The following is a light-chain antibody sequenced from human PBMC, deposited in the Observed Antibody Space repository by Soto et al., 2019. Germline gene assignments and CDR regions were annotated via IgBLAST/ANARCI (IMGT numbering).Light chain of an antibody. CDR1: QSISSW. CDR2: DAS. CDR3: QLYNSYSWT. V-gene: IGKV1-5*01. Sequence: DIQMTHSPSTLSASVGDRVTITCRSSQSISSWLAWYQQKPGKAPKLLIYDASSLESGVPSRFSGSGSGTEITLTISSLQPDDFATYYCQLYNSYSWTFGQGAKVDI. J-gene: IGKJ1*01.